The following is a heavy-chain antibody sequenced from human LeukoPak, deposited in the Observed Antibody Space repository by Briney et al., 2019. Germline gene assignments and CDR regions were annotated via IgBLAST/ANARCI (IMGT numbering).Heavy chain of an antibody. CDR3: ARGGGTPHYDSSSGYVRLNYYGMDV. CDR2: IYNTGNT. Sequence: ASQTLSLTCTVSGGSISSSGYYWSWIRQLPGEGLEYIGYIYNTGNTYYNPSLKSRVSISVDTSKNQFSLNLNSVTAADTAVYSCARGGGTPHYDSSSGYVRLNYYGMDVWGQGTTVTVSS. D-gene: IGHD3-3*01. V-gene: IGHV4-31*03. J-gene: IGHJ6*02. CDR1: GGSISSSGYY.